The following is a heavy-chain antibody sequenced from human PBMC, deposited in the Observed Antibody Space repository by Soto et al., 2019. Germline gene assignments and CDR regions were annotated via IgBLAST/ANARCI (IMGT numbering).Heavy chain of an antibody. CDR3: ARLSDSSGWYYYFDY. CDR1: GYSFTSYW. J-gene: IGHJ4*02. D-gene: IGHD6-19*01. V-gene: IGHV5-51*01. Sequence: PGESLKISCKGSGYSFTSYWIGWVRQMPGKGLEWMGIIYPGDSDTRYSPSFQGQVTISADKSISTAYLQWSSLKASDTAMYYCARLSDSSGWYYYFDYCGQGTLVTVSS. CDR2: IYPGDSDT.